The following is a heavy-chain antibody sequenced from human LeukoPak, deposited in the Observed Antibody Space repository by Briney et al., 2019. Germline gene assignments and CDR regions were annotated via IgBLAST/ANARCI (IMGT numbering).Heavy chain of an antibody. CDR2: NNHSGST. Sequence: SETQSLTCAVYGGSFSGYYWSWLREPPGKGLEWVGENNHSGSTNYNPSLKSRVTISVDTSKNQSSLKLSSVPAADTAVYYCARGPRNYYGSGSYYIRHFDYWGQGTLVTVSS. V-gene: IGHV4-34*01. CDR1: GGSFSGYY. CDR3: ARGPRNYYGSGSYYIRHFDY. J-gene: IGHJ4*02. D-gene: IGHD3-10*01.